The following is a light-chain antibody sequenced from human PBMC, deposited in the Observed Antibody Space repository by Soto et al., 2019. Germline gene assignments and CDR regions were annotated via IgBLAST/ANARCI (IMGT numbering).Light chain of an antibody. V-gene: IGKV3-20*01. J-gene: IGKJ2*01. Sequence: EVVLTQSPGTLSLSPGERATLSCRASQSVRNDSLAWYQQHPGQAPRLLIFGASSRATGIPHRGSGSGSGTDFTLTIRRREPEDSAVYIGYQYGYGVDPFGKGTKLEIK. CDR2: GAS. CDR3: YQYGYGVDP. CDR1: QSVRNDS.